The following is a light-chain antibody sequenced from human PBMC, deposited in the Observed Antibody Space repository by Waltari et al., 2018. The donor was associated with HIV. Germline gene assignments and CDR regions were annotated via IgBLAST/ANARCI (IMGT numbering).Light chain of an antibody. CDR2: DAS. V-gene: IGKV3-11*01. CDR3: QERSNWPLT. CDR1: QSVSYY. J-gene: IGKJ4*01. Sequence: EIVLTQSPATLSLSPGERATLSCRASQSVSYYLAWYQQRPGQAPRLLIYDASNRATGIPAMFSGSGSGTDFTLTISSLEPEDFAVYYCQERSNWPLTFGGGTKVEIK.